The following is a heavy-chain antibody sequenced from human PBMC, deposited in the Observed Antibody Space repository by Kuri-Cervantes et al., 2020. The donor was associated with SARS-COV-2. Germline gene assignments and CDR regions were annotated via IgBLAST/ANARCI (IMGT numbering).Heavy chain of an antibody. Sequence: GESLQISCAASGFTFSSYSMNWVRQAPGKGLEWVSSISSSSSYIYHADSVKGRFTISRDNAKNSLYLQMNSLRAEDTAVYYGARESALLSLDYWGQGTLVTVSS. J-gene: IGHJ4*02. CDR2: ISSSSSYI. CDR3: ARESALLSLDY. D-gene: IGHD2-8*01. V-gene: IGHV3-21*01. CDR1: GFTFSSYS.